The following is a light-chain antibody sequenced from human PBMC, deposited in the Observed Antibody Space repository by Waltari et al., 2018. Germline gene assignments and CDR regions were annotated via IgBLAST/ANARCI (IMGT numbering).Light chain of an antibody. CDR2: KVS. J-gene: IGKJ2*01. Sequence: DVVMTQSPLSLPVTLGQPASISCRSSQSLAYSDGNSYLNWFQQRPGQSPRRLIYKVSNRDSGVPDRFSGSGSGTDFTLKISRVEAEDVGVYYCMPGIHWPLMYTFGQGTKLEIK. CDR3: MPGIHWPLMYT. CDR1: QSLAYSDGNSY. V-gene: IGKV2-30*01.